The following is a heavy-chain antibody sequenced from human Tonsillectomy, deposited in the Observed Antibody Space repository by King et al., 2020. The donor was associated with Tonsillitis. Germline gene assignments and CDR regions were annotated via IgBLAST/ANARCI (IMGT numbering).Heavy chain of an antibody. CDR1: GFTFSSYG. Sequence: VQLVESGGGVVQPGRSLRLSCAPSGFTFSSYGMHWVRQAPGKGLEWVAAISYDGGKNYYADSVKGRFTISRDNSKNTLYLQMSSLRGEDTAVYYCAKADYGAFYTVDYWGQGTLVTVSS. CDR2: ISYDGGKN. CDR3: AKADYGAFYTVDY. D-gene: IGHD4-17*01. V-gene: IGHV3-30*18. J-gene: IGHJ4*02.